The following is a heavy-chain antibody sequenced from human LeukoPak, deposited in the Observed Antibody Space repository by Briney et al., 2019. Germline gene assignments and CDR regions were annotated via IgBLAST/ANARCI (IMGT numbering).Heavy chain of an antibody. CDR2: IGDSGTST. CDR1: GFIFSSYG. Sequence: PGGSLRLSCAASGFIFSSYGMTWVRQAPGKGLEWVATIGDSGTSTYYADSAKGRFTISRDNSKNTLYLQMNSLRAEDTAVYFCASGAYYDYWGQGTLVTVSS. D-gene: IGHD3-10*01. V-gene: IGHV3-23*01. J-gene: IGHJ4*02. CDR3: ASGAYYDY.